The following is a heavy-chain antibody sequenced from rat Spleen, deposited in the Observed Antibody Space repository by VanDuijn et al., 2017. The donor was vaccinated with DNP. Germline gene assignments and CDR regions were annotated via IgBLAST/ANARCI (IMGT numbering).Heavy chain of an antibody. J-gene: IGHJ3*01. V-gene: IGHV1-43*01. CDR3: ARSWVGVRGIWFAF. CDR2: IHTGSGGT. Sequence: QVQLQQSGAELAKPGSSVKISCKASGYTFTSYYISWIKQTTRQGLEYIGYIHTGSGGTNYNEKFKGKATLSVDKSSSTAFMQLSSLTPDDSAVYYCARSWVGVRGIWFAFWGQGTLVTVSS. CDR1: GYTFTSYY. D-gene: IGHD4-3*01.